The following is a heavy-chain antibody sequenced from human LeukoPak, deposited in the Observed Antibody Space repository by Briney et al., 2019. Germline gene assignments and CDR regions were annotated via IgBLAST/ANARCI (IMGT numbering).Heavy chain of an antibody. CDR3: SRVVRYSSGPLTDLFPYSFDY. Sequence: ASVKVSCKASGYTFTGYYMHWVRQAPGHGLEWTGWINAGHGNTKYSQEFQGRVTITRDTSASTAYMELSSLRSEDTAVYYCSRVVRYSSGPLTDLFPYSFDYWGQGTLVTVSS. D-gene: IGHD6-19*01. CDR1: GYTFTGYY. CDR2: INAGHGNT. V-gene: IGHV1-3*03. J-gene: IGHJ4*02.